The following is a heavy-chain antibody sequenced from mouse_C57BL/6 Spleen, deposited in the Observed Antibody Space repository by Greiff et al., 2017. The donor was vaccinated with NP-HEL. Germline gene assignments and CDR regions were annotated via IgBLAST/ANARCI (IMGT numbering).Heavy chain of an antibody. Sequence: DVMLVESGGGLVKPGGSLKLSCAASGFTFSSYAMSWVRQTPEKRLEWVATISDGGSYTYYPDNVKGRFTISRDNAKNNLYLQMSHLKSEDTAMYYCAREEGTTRYFDVWGTGTTVTVSS. V-gene: IGHV5-4*01. D-gene: IGHD2-1*01. CDR3: AREEGTTRYFDV. CDR1: GFTFSSYA. J-gene: IGHJ1*03. CDR2: ISDGGSYT.